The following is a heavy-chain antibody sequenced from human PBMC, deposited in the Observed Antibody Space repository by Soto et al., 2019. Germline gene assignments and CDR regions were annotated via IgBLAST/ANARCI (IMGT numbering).Heavy chain of an antibody. CDR3: AKDRGIQLWPRLDY. V-gene: IGHV3-48*01. CDR1: GFTFSTYS. D-gene: IGHD5-18*01. CDR2: ISSSSSTI. Sequence: GGSLRLSCAASGFTFSTYSMNWVRQAPGKGLEWVSYISSSSSTIFYTDSVKGRFTVSRDNAKNSLYLQMNSLRAEDTAVYYCAKDRGIQLWPRLDYWGQGTLVTVSS. J-gene: IGHJ4*02.